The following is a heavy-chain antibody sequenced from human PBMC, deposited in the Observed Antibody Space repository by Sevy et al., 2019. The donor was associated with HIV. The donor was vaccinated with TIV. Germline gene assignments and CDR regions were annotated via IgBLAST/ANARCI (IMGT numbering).Heavy chain of an antibody. J-gene: IGHJ4*02. CDR1: GFTFSKYS. CDR3: AHETFGRFES. Sequence: GGSLRLSCAASGFTFSKYSMSWVRQPPGKGLEWVANIKADGSDKHYVDSVEGRFTISRDNAKNLHFLQMNSLGVEDTAVYYCAHETFGRFESWGQGTLVTVSS. CDR2: IKADGSDK. V-gene: IGHV3-7*01. D-gene: IGHD3-16*01.